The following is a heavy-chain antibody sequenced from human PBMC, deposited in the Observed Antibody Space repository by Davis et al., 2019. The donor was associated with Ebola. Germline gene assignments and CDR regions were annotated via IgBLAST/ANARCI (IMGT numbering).Heavy chain of an antibody. J-gene: IGHJ4*02. D-gene: IGHD3-22*01. Sequence: AASVKVSCKTSGGTFTNYAVNWVRQAPGQGLEWMGIINPSGGSTSYAQKFQGRVTMTRDTSTSTVYMELSSLRSEDTAVYYCARELNHYYDSSGYYEDYWGQGTLVTVSS. CDR3: ARELNHYYDSSGYYEDY. CDR1: GGTFTNYA. CDR2: INPSGGST. V-gene: IGHV1-46*01.